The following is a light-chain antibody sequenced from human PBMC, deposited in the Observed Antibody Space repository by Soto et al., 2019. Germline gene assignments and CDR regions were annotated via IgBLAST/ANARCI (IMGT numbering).Light chain of an antibody. Sequence: DIQMTQSPSSVSAFVGDRVSITCRASQGINNWLAWYQQKAGKAPKLLIYAASSLQSGVTSRLSGSGSGTDFTLTISSLQPEDSATYFCQQANSFPLTFGGGT. CDR2: AAS. CDR3: QQANSFPLT. CDR1: QGINNW. J-gene: IGKJ4*01. V-gene: IGKV1-12*01.